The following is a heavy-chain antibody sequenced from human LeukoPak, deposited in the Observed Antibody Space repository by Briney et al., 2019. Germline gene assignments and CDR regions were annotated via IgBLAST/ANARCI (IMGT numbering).Heavy chain of an antibody. J-gene: IGHJ3*02. CDR3: ARGEVVMHDAFDI. CDR2: IYYSGST. CDR1: GGSISSSSYY. D-gene: IGHD3-22*01. Sequence: PSETLSLTCTVSGGSISSSSYYWGWIRQPPGKGLEWIGSIYYSGSTYYNPSLKSRVTISVDTSKNQFSLKLSSVTAADTAVYYCARGEVVMHDAFDIWGQGTMVTVSS. V-gene: IGHV4-39*07.